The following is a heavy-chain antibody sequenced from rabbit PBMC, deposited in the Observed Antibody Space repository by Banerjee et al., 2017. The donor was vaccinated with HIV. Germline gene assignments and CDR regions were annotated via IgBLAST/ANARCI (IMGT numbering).Heavy chain of an antibody. Sequence: VRQAPGKGPEWIACIYSGSGSTYYASWAKGRFTISKTSSTTVTLQMTSLTAADTATYFCARNGLVVYYGMDLWGPGTLVTVS. CDR3: ARNGLVVYYGMDL. V-gene: IGHV1S40*01. CDR2: IYSGSGST. D-gene: IGHD4-2*01. J-gene: IGHJ6*01.